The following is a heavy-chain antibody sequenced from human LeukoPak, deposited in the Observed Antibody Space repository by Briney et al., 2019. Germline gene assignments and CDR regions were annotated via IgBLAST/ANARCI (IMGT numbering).Heavy chain of an antibody. Sequence: GGSLRPSCAASGFTFDSYHMSWVRQAPGEGLVWVATINHDGSEKYSLDSVKGRFTISRDNAKNSLYLQMNSLRAEDTAVYYCARESIAVADCWGQGTLVTVSS. CDR2: INHDGSEK. CDR1: GFTFDSYH. J-gene: IGHJ4*02. CDR3: ARESIAVADC. D-gene: IGHD6-19*01. V-gene: IGHV3-7*04.